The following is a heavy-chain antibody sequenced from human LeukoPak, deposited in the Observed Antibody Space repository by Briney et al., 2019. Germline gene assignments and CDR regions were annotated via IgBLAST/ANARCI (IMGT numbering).Heavy chain of an antibody. Sequence: SETLSLTCTVSGGSIFSYYWNWIRQPPGKGLEWIGYIYSNGITNYSPSLRSRGTISIATSKNQFSLRLRSVTAADTAIYYCARRAYYDSSGYYPTSGYFDLWGRGTLVTASS. CDR2: IYSNGIT. D-gene: IGHD3-22*01. CDR1: GGSIFSYY. CDR3: ARRAYYDSSGYYPTSGYFDL. J-gene: IGHJ2*01. V-gene: IGHV4-4*08.